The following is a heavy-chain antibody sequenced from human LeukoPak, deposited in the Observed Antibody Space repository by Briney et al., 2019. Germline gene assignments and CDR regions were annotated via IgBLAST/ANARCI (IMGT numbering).Heavy chain of an antibody. D-gene: IGHD6-13*01. V-gene: IGHV3-21*01. CDR1: GFTLNSYS. CDR3: ARDAGSTSWSPKEDY. Sequence: GGSLRLSCAASGFTLNSYSMNWVRQAPGKGLEWVSSISSSSAYIYYADSVRGRFTISRGSAKNSLYLQMNSLRAEDAAVYYCARDAGSTSWSPKEDYWGQGTLVTVSS. J-gene: IGHJ4*02. CDR2: ISSSSAYI.